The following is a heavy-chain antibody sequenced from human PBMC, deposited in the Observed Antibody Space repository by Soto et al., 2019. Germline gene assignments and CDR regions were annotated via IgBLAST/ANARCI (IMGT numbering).Heavy chain of an antibody. CDR2: INPANGNT. D-gene: IGHD3-3*01. CDR3: ARDYYDFWSGCSSSNYGMDV. CDR1: GYTFSTSA. Sequence: ASVKVSCKASGYTFSTSAMNWVRQAPGQRLEWMGWINPANGNTKYSPKFRGRVTITRDTSASTAYMELSSLTSEDTAIYYCARDYYDFWSGCSSSNYGMDVWGQGTTVTVSS. V-gene: IGHV1-3*01. J-gene: IGHJ6*02.